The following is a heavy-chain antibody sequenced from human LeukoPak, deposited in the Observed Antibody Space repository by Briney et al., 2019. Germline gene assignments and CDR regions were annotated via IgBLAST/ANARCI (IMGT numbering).Heavy chain of an antibody. CDR3: ARCVAVPGLPHS. CDR1: GFTFTDSW. D-gene: IGHD6-19*01. Sequence: PGGSLRLSCAAPGFTFTDSWMYWVRQAPGKGLVWVSRINSDESSTSYADSVQGRFTISRDNAKNTLYLQMNSLRAEDTAVYYCARCVAVPGLPHSWRRGTLVSVSS. J-gene: IGHJ4*02. CDR2: INSDESST. V-gene: IGHV3-74*01.